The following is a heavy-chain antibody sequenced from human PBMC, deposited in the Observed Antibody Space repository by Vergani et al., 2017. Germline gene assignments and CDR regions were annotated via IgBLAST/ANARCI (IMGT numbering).Heavy chain of an antibody. J-gene: IGHJ3*02. D-gene: IGHD4-17*01. CDR2: IYYSGST. Sequence: QVQMQESGPGLVKTSETLSLTCPASGAPISSYYWSWIRQPPGKGLEWIGYIYYSGSTNYNPSLKSRVTISVDTSKNQFSLKLSSVTAADTAVYYCARDSSYGDYDADAFDIWGQGTMVTVSS. CDR1: GAPISSYY. CDR3: ARDSSYGDYDADAFDI. V-gene: IGHV4-59*01.